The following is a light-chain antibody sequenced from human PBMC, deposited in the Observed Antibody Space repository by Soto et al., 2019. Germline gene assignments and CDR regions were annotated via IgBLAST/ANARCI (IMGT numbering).Light chain of an antibody. Sequence: EVVMTQSPATLSVSPGESATLSCRASQSVGTHLAWYQQKPGQAPRLLIYGESTRATGIPARFSGSGSGTEFTLIVSSLQPEDSAVYYCQQYNNWSLTFGGGTKVEIK. J-gene: IGKJ4*01. CDR1: QSVGTH. V-gene: IGKV3D-15*01. CDR2: GES. CDR3: QQYNNWSLT.